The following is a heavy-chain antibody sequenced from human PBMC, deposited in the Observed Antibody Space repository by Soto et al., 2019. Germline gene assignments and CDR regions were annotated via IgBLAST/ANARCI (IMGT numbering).Heavy chain of an antibody. V-gene: IGHV1-69*13. CDR2: IIPISGRA. D-gene: IGHD1-1*01. J-gene: IGHJ4*02. CDR3: ARGWNDFPH. CDR1: GGTFSNYV. Sequence: RASVKVSCKASGGTFSNYVISWVRQAPGQGLECMGGIIPISGRANYAQKLQGRLTITADESTSTVYLELSSLRSDDTAVYYCARGWNDFPHWGQGTLVTVPS.